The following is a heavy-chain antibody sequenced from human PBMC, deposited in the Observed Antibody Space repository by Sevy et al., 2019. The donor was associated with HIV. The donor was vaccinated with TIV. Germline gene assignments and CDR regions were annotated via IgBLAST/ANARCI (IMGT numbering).Heavy chain of an antibody. CDR2: IYPGDSDT. J-gene: IGHJ4*02. D-gene: IGHD2-15*01. CDR1: GYSFINYW. V-gene: IGHV5-51*01. CDR3: ARRGTYSIFDY. Sequence: GESLKISCKGSGYSFINYWIGWVRQMPGKGLEWMGIIYPGDSDTRHSPSFQGQVTMSADKSITTAYLQWSSLKASDTAMYYCARRGTYSIFDYWGQGTLVTVSS.